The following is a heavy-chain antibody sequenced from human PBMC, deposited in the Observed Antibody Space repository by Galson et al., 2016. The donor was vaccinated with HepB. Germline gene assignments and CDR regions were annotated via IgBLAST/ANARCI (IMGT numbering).Heavy chain of an antibody. V-gene: IGHV1-18*01. Sequence: SVKVSCKASGYTFTSYGISWVRQAPGQGLEWMGWISAYNGYTNYAQKLQGRVTMTTDTSTSTAYMELRSLRSEDSAIYYCARSEYSSSFDYWGQGTLVTVSS. CDR2: ISAYNGYT. D-gene: IGHD6-6*01. CDR1: GYTFTSYG. J-gene: IGHJ4*02. CDR3: ARSEYSSSFDY.